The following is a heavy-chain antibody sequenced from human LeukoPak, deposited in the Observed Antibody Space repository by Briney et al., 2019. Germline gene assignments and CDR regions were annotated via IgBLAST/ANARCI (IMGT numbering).Heavy chain of an antibody. V-gene: IGHV5-51*01. J-gene: IGHJ4*02. Sequence: GGSLKISCKGSGYNFTSYWIGGGRPVPGKGLEWMGIIYPGDSDTRYSPSFQGQVTISADKSISTAYLQRSSLKASDTAMYYCARRFLTGYNDYWGQGTLVTVSS. CDR3: ARRFLTGYNDY. D-gene: IGHD3-9*01. CDR1: GYNFTSYW. CDR2: IYPGDSDT.